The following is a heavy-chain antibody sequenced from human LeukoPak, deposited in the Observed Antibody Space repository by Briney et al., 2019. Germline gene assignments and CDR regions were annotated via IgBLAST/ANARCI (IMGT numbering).Heavy chain of an antibody. J-gene: IGHJ6*02. CDR3: GRGPSYYGSGSSIFHHYGMDV. Sequence: SETLSLTCAVYGGSFSGYYWIWLRQPPGKGLEWIGEFNHSGSTNYNPSLKGRVTISVDPFKNQVALKLDPVTAADTAVYYSGRGPSYYGSGSSIFHHYGMDVWGQGTTVTVSS. D-gene: IGHD3-10*01. CDR2: FNHSGST. V-gene: IGHV4-34*01. CDR1: GGSFSGYY.